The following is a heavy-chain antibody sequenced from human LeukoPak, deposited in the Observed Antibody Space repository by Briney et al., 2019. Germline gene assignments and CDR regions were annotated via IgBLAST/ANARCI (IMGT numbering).Heavy chain of an antibody. CDR2: ITAYKGNM. V-gene: IGHV1-18*01. D-gene: IGHD1-1*01. CDR3: SRGGATTAIDY. J-gene: IGHJ4*02. CDR1: GYTFDSYG. Sequence: ASVKVSCKASGYTFDSYGISWVRQAPGQGLEWMGWITAYKGNMKYAQKLQGRVTMTTDTSTSTVYMELRSLRSDDTAVYYCSRGGATTAIDYGGQGTLVTVSS.